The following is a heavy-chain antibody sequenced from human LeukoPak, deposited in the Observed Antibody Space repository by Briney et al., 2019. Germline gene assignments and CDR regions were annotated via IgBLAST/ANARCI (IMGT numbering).Heavy chain of an antibody. CDR3: AGSGYYYCWFDP. Sequence: ASVKVSCKVSGYTLTELSMHWVRQAPGKRLEWMGGFDPEDGETIYAQKFQGRVTMTEDTSTDTAYMELSSLRSEDTAVYYCAGSGYYYCWFDPWGQGTLVTVSS. CDR2: FDPEDGET. V-gene: IGHV1-24*01. D-gene: IGHD3-22*01. J-gene: IGHJ5*02. CDR1: GYTLTELS.